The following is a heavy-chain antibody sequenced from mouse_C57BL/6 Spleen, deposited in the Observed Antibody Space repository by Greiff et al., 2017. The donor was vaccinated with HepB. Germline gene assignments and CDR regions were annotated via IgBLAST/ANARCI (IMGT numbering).Heavy chain of an antibody. V-gene: IGHV1-81*01. D-gene: IGHD1-1*01. CDR1: GYTFTSYG. Sequence: VKLMESGAELARPGASVKLSCKASGYTFTSYGISWVKQRTGQGLEWIGEIYPRSGNTYYNEKFKGKATLTADKSSSTAYMELRSLTSEDSAVYFCARGGTTVVGRWYFDVWGTGTTVTVSS. CDR2: IYPRSGNT. J-gene: IGHJ1*03. CDR3: ARGGTTVVGRWYFDV.